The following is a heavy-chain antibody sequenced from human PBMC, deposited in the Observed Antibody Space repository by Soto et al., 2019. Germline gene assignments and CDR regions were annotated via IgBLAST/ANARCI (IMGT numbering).Heavy chain of an antibody. CDR1: GFTFSSYS. CDR3: SVYCSWTSFYPQPIDH. Sequence: EVQLVESGGGLVKPGGSLRLSCAASGFTFSSYSMNWVRQAPGKGLEWVSSISSSSSYIYYADSVKGRFTISRDNAKNFLYLQKDSLRAEDTAVFYWSVYCSWTSFYPQPIDHWGQGTLVTVSS. D-gene: IGHD2-2*01. J-gene: IGHJ4*02. CDR2: ISSSSSYI. V-gene: IGHV3-21*01.